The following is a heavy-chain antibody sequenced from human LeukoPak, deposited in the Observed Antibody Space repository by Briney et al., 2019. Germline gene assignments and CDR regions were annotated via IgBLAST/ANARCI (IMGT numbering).Heavy chain of an antibody. CDR2: ISYDGCNK. CDR3: AKEGYGDYKKDYYYYGMDV. J-gene: IGHJ6*02. V-gene: IGHV3-30*18. Sequence: GGSLRLSCAASGFTFSSYGMHWVRQAPGKGLEWVAVISYDGCNKYYADSVKGRFTISRDNSKNTLYLQMNSLRAEDTAVYYCAKEGYGDYKKDYYYYGMDVWGQGTTVTVSS. D-gene: IGHD4-17*01. CDR1: GFTFSSYG.